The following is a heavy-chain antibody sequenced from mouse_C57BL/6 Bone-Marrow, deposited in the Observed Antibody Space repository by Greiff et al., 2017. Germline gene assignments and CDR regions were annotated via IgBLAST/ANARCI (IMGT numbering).Heavy chain of an antibody. Sequence: QVQLQQSGAELAKPGASVKLSCKASGYTFTSYWMHWVKQRPGQGLEWIGYINPSSGYTKYNQKFKDKATLTADKSSSTAYMQLSRLTYEDSAVEYCARRRITTVAANYAMDYWGQGTTVTVSS. J-gene: IGHJ4*01. CDR2: INPSSGYT. CDR3: ARRRITTVAANYAMDY. V-gene: IGHV1-7*01. CDR1: GYTFTSYW. D-gene: IGHD1-1*01.